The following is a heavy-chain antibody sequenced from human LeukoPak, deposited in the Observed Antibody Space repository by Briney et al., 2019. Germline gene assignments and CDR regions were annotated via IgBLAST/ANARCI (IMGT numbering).Heavy chain of an antibody. J-gene: IGHJ6*02. CDR3: AKRGTRATHGMDV. D-gene: IGHD3-16*01. CDR1: GFTFSSYG. V-gene: IGHV3-33*06. CDR2: VWYDGRNK. Sequence: PGGSLRLSCAASGFTFSSYGIHWVRQAPGKGLEWVAIVWYDGRNKFYGDSMKGRFTISRDNSKNTVDLQMNSLRVEDTAVYYCAKRGTRATHGMDVWGRGTTVTVSS.